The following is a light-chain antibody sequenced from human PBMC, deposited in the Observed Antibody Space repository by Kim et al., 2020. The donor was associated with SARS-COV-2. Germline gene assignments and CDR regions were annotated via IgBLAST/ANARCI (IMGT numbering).Light chain of an antibody. V-gene: IGLV3-1*01. CDR1: KLGDKY. J-gene: IGLJ1*01. CDR2: QDS. Sequence: SYELTQPPSVSVSPGQTASITCSGDKLGDKYACWYQQKPGQSPVLVIYQDSKRPSGIPERFSGSNSGNTATLTISGTQAMDEADYYCQAWDSSTNYVFGTGTQLTVL. CDR3: QAWDSSTNYV.